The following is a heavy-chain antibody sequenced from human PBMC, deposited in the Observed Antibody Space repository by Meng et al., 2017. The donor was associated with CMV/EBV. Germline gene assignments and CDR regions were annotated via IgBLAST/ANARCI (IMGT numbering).Heavy chain of an antibody. CDR3: AKVHSSSAFDI. D-gene: IGHD6-19*01. Sequence: GGSLRLSCAASGFTFDAYAMHWVRQAPGKGLEWVSGISWNSGSIGYADSVKGRFTISRDNAKNSLYLQMNSLRAEDTALYYCAKVHSSSAFDIWGQGTMVTVSS. CDR1: GFTFDAYA. J-gene: IGHJ3*02. V-gene: IGHV3-9*01. CDR2: ISWNSGSI.